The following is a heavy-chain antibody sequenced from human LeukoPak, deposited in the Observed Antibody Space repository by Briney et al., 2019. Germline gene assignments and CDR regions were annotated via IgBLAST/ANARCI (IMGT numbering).Heavy chain of an antibody. D-gene: IGHD3-16*01. CDR3: ARVKPPPGGGDDYYYYYYMDV. CDR2: INAGNGNT. CDR1: GYTFTSYA. Sequence: ASVKVSCKASGYTFTSYAMHWVRQAPGQRLEWMGWINAGNGNTKYSQEFQGRVTITRDTSASTAYMELSSLRSEDMAVYYCARVKPPPGGGDDYYYYYYMDVWGKGTTVTVSS. V-gene: IGHV1-3*03. J-gene: IGHJ6*03.